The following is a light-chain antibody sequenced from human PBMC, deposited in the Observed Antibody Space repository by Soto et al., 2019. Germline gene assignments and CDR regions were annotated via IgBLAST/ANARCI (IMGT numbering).Light chain of an antibody. CDR2: GAS. CDR1: QSVSSN. CDR3: QQYNNWPPLT. Sequence: EIVMTQSPATLSVSPGERATLSCRASQSVSSNLAWYQQKPGQAPRLLMYGASTRATGVPARFSGSGSGTEFTLAITSLQSEDFVVYYCQQYNNWPPLTFGGGTKVEIK. J-gene: IGKJ4*01. V-gene: IGKV3-15*01.